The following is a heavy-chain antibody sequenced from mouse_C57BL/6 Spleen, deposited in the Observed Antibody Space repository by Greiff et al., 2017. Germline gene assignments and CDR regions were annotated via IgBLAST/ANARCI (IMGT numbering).Heavy chain of an antibody. V-gene: IGHV2-2*01. CDR1: GFSLTSYG. CDR3: ARGGSYCDY. J-gene: IGHJ2*01. CDR2: IWRGGST. Sequence: QVQLQQSGPGLVQPSQSLSITCTVSGFSLTSYGVHWVRQSPGKGLEWLGVIWRGGSTDYNAAFISRLSISKDNSKSQVFFKMNSLQADDTAIYYCARGGSYCDYGGQGTTLTVSS.